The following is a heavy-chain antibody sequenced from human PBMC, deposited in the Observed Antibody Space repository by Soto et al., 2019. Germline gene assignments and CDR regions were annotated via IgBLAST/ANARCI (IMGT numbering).Heavy chain of an antibody. D-gene: IGHD1-26*01. CDR2: ISGSGDST. J-gene: IGHJ4*02. CDR1: GFTFSSYA. V-gene: IGHV3-23*01. Sequence: EVQLLESGGGLVQPGGSLRLSCAASGFTFSSYAMRWVRQAPGKGLEWVSAISGSGDSTYYADSVKGRFTISRDNSQAAVYLQMNSLRGEDTAVYYCARRGSGSYYDYWGQGTLVTVSS. CDR3: ARRGSGSYYDY.